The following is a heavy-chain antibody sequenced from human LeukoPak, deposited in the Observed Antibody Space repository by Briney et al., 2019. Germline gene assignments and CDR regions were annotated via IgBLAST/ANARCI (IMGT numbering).Heavy chain of an antibody. Sequence: ASVKVSCKASGYTFTGYYMHWVRQAPGQGLEWMGWINPNSGGTNYAQKFQGRVTMTRDTSISTAYMELSRLRSDDTAVYYCARGPLKGIVVVPAAKRDWYFDLWGRGTLVTVSS. CDR2: INPNSGGT. CDR1: GYTFTGYY. V-gene: IGHV1-2*02. CDR3: ARGPLKGIVVVPAAKRDWYFDL. J-gene: IGHJ2*01. D-gene: IGHD2-2*01.